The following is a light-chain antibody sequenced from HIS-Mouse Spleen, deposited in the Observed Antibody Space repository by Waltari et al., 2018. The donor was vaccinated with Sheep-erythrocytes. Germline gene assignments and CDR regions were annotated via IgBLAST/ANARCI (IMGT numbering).Light chain of an antibody. J-gene: IGLJ1*01. V-gene: IGLV2-11*01. CDR1: SSDVGGYNY. CDR3: CSYAGSYNHV. Sequence: QSALTQPRPVSGSPGQSVTISCTGTSSDVGGYNYVAWYQQHPGKAPKLMVYDVSKRPSGVPDRFAGSKSGTTASLTISGLQAEDEADYYCCSYAGSYNHVFATGTKVTVL. CDR2: DVS.